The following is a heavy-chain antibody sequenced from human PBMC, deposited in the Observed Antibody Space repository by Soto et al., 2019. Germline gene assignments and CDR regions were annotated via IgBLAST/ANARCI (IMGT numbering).Heavy chain of an antibody. CDR2: IWYDGSNK. D-gene: IGHD2-21*02. CDR3: ASVRAYCGGDCYDYYYYYGMDV. CDR1: GFTFSSYG. Sequence: QVQLVESGGGVVQPGRSLRLSCAASGFTFSSYGMHWVRQAPGKGLEWVAVIWYDGSNKYYADSVKGRFTISRDNSKNTLYLQMNSLRAEDTAVYYCASVRAYCGGDCYDYYYYYGMDVWGQGTTVTVSS. J-gene: IGHJ6*02. V-gene: IGHV3-33*01.